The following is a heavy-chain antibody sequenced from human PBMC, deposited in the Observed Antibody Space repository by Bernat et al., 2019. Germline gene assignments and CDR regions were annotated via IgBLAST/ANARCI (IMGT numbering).Heavy chain of an antibody. D-gene: IGHD3-10*01. CDR1: GFTFSSYS. V-gene: IGHV3-21*01. J-gene: IGHJ4*02. CDR3: ARDGNYYGSGTPKTYFDY. Sequence: EVQLVESGGGLVKPGGSLRLSCAASGFTFSSYSMNWVRQAPGKGLEWVSSISSSSYISNEDSGKGRFTISRDNAKNSLYRQMNSLRAEDTAVYYCARDGNYYGSGTPKTYFDYWGQGTLVTVSS. CDR2: ISSSSYI.